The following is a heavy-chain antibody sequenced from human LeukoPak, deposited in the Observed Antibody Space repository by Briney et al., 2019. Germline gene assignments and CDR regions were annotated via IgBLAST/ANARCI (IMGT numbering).Heavy chain of an antibody. V-gene: IGHV4-59*01. CDR3: ARADTAMVTDY. D-gene: IGHD5-18*01. CDR1: GDSISSYY. CDR2: IYYSGST. J-gene: IGHJ4*02. Sequence: PSETLSLTCTVSGDSISSYYWSWIRQPPGKGLEWIGYIYYSGSTNYNPSLKSRVTISVDTSKNQFSLKLSSVTAADTAVYYCARADTAMVTDYWGQGTLVTVSS.